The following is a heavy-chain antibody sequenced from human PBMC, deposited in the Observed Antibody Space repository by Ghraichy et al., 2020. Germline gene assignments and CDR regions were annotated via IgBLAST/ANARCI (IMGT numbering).Heavy chain of an antibody. CDR1: GFTFDSAW. CDR2: IKSKIDGGTI. D-gene: IGHD2-2*01. CDR3: ATGLPYAHFDS. J-gene: IGHJ4*02. V-gene: IGHV3-15*01. Sequence: GGSLRLSCTGSGFTFDSAWLSWVRQPPGKGLEWVGRIKSKIDGGTINYAAPVKGRFTISRDDSKNTLYLQMNSLKTEDTAVYYCATGLPYAHFDSWGQGTLVTVSS.